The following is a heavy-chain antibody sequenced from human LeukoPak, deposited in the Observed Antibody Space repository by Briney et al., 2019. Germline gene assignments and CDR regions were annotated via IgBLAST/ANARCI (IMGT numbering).Heavy chain of an antibody. V-gene: IGHV4-34*01. Sequence: SETLSLTCAVYGGSISGYYWSWIRQPPGKGLEWIGEINHSGSTNYNPSLKSRVTISVDTSKNQFSLKLSSVTAADTAVYYCARGRYSSHWFDPWGQGTLVTVSS. CDR2: INHSGST. D-gene: IGHD6-19*01. CDR3: ARGRYSSHWFDP. CDR1: GGSISGYY. J-gene: IGHJ5*02.